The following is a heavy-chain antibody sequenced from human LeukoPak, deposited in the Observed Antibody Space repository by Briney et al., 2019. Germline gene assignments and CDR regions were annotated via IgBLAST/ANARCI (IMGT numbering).Heavy chain of an antibody. Sequence: SETLSLTCTVSGGSISSSSYYWGWIRQPPGKGLEWIGGIYYSGSTYYNPSLKSRVTISVDTSKNQFSLKLSSVTAADTAVYYCARSGTIVGATSVGSAFDIWGQGTMVTVSS. J-gene: IGHJ3*02. CDR1: GGSISSSSYY. D-gene: IGHD1-26*01. CDR2: IYYSGST. CDR3: ARSGTIVGATSVGSAFDI. V-gene: IGHV4-39*01.